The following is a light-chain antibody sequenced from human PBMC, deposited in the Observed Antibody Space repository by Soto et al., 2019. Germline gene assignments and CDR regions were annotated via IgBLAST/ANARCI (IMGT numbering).Light chain of an antibody. CDR2: WAS. CDR1: QTVLYSSNNKNY. J-gene: IGKJ5*01. V-gene: IGKV4-1*01. CDR3: QQYYTTPTIT. Sequence: DIVMTQSPDSLAVSLGERATINCKSSQTVLYSSNNKNYLAWYQHKAGQPPKLLISWASTRDSGVPDRFSGSGSGTDFTLTISSPQAEDVAVYYCQQYYTTPTITFGQGTRLEIK.